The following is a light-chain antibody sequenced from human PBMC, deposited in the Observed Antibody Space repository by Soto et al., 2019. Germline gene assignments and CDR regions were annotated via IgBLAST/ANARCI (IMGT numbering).Light chain of an antibody. J-gene: IGKJ5*01. Sequence: TQFASSLSEFESDVATMTFLASQNIIRHLNWYQHKPGRAPRLLIYAASTLQSGVPSRFTGSGSGTEFTLTITGRKPGDFATYYCQHSYNRPLAVGQGTQLDIK. CDR1: QNIIRH. V-gene: IGKV1-39*01. CDR3: QHSYNRPLA. CDR2: AAS.